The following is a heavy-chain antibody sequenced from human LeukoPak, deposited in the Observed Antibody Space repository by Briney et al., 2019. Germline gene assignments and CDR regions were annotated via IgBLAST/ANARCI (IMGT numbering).Heavy chain of an antibody. Sequence: ASVKVSCRASGYTFTTFGISWVRQAPGQGLEWMGWISAYNGNTNYAQKLQGRVTMTTDTSTSTAYMELGSLRSDDTAVYYCARSRVVVTADAFDIWGQGTMVTVSS. J-gene: IGHJ3*02. V-gene: IGHV1-18*01. D-gene: IGHD2-21*02. CDR1: GYTFTTFG. CDR3: ARSRVVVTADAFDI. CDR2: ISAYNGNT.